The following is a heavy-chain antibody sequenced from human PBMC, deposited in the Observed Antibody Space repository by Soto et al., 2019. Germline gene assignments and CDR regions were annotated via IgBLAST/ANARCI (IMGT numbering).Heavy chain of an antibody. CDR3: ASNVVVVAATPNYGMDV. Sequence: QVQLVQSGAEVKKPGSSVKVSCKASGGTFSSYAISWVRQAPGQGLEWMGGIIPIFGTANYAQKFQGRVTSTADESTSTAYMELSSLRSEDTAVYYCASNVVVVAATPNYGMDVWGQGTTVTVSS. D-gene: IGHD2-15*01. CDR2: IIPIFGTA. J-gene: IGHJ6*02. V-gene: IGHV1-69*01. CDR1: GGTFSSYA.